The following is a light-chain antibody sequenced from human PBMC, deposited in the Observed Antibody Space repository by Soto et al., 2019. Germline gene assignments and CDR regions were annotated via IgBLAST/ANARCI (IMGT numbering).Light chain of an antibody. J-gene: IGKJ1*01. V-gene: IGKV3-15*01. CDR2: DVS. CDR3: QQYTNWPFC. Sequence: VMTQSPATLSVSQGERATLSCRAGQGVTTNFAWYQQKSGQFLRLLIYDVSIRATSVPARFSATASETVFTLSISGLQSEDSAVYFSQQYTNWPFCFGEGT. CDR1: QGVTTN.